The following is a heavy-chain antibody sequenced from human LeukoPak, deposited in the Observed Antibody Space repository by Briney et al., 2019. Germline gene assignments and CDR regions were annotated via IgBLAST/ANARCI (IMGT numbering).Heavy chain of an antibody. J-gene: IGHJ2*01. CDR3: ARSDSSGYDNWYFDL. D-gene: IGHD3-22*01. CDR2: IESVT. Sequence: GGSLRLSCVASGFAFDDYAMSWVRQAPGKGLEWVSAIESVTYYADSVKGRFTISRDNSKNTLYLQMNSLRAEDTAVYYCARSDSSGYDNWYFDLWGRGTLVTVSS. CDR1: GFAFDDYA. V-gene: IGHV3-23*01.